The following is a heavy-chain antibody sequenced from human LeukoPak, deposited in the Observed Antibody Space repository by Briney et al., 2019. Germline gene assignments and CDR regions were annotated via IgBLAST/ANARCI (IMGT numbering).Heavy chain of an antibody. CDR3: AREWRAMGLDYYYYYMDV. CDR2: IYYSGST. V-gene: IGHV4-61*08. J-gene: IGHJ6*03. CDR1: GGSISSGDYY. Sequence: PSETLSLTCTVSGGSISSGDYYWSWIRQPPGKGLEWIGYIYYSGSTNYNPSLKSRVTISVDTSKNQFSLKLSSVTAADTAVYYCAREWRAMGLDYYYYYMDVWGKGTTVTVSS. D-gene: IGHD2-2*01.